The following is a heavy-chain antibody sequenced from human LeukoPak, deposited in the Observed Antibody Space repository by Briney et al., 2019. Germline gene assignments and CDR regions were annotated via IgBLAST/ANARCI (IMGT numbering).Heavy chain of an antibody. CDR1: GFTFTSSA. D-gene: IGHD6-19*01. CDR2: IVVGSGNK. V-gene: IGHV1-58*02. CDR3: AAASIAVAGYFDY. J-gene: IGHJ4*02. Sequence: SVKVSCKASGFTFTSSAMQWVRQARGQRHEWIGWIVVGSGNKNYAQKFQERVTITRDMSTSTAYMELSSLRSEDTAVYYCAAASIAVAGYFDYWGQGTLVTVSS.